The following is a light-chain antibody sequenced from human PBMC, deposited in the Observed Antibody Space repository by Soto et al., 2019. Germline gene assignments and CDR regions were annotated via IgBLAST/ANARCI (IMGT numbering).Light chain of an antibody. CDR1: QDISTY. CDR3: HQSYSTPIT. CDR2: AAS. J-gene: IGKJ5*01. V-gene: IGKV1-39*01. Sequence: DLQMTQSPSSLSASVGDRVTITCRASQDISTYLNWYQQKPGKAPKVLIYAASSLQSGVPSRFSGTVSGTDFTLTISSLQPEDFATYYCHQSYSTPITFGQGTRLEIK.